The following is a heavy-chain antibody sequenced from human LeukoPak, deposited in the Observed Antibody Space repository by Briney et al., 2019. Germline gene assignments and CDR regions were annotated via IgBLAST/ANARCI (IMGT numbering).Heavy chain of an antibody. J-gene: IGHJ5*02. V-gene: IGHV1-18*01. CDR1: GYTFTSYG. D-gene: IGHD3-3*01. Sequence: ASVKVSCKASGYTFTSYGISWVRQAPGQGLEWVGWISAYNGNTNYAQKFQDRVTMTTDTSTSTAYMELRSLRSDDTAVYYCARGYYDFWSGYSNNWFDPWGQGTLVTVSS. CDR2: ISAYNGNT. CDR3: ARGYYDFWSGYSNNWFDP.